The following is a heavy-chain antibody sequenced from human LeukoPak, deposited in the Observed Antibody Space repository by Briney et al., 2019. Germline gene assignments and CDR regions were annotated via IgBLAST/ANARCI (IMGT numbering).Heavy chain of an antibody. J-gene: IGHJ4*02. CDR1: GFTFSDYY. CDR3: AGGTSEVAGFDY. CDR2: ISSSGSML. Sequence: GGSLRLSCAVSGFTFSDYYMSWVRQAPGKGLEWVSYISSSGSMLHYADSVEGRFTISRDNAKNSLYLQMSSLRVEDTAVYYCAGGTSEVAGFDYWGQGTLVTVSS. V-gene: IGHV3-11*04. D-gene: IGHD6-19*01.